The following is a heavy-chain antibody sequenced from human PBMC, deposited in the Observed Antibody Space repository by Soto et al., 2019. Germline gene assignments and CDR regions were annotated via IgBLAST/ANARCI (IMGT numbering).Heavy chain of an antibody. CDR2: FDPEDGET. V-gene: IGHV1-24*01. Sequence: ASVKVSCKFSGYTLTELSMYWVRQAPGKGLEWMGGFDPEDGETIYAQKFQGRVTMTEDTSTDTAYMELSSLRSEDTAVYYCATSPDYDYIWGSYRLPGRYAFDIWGQGTMVTVSS. D-gene: IGHD3-16*02. CDR3: ATSPDYDYIWGSYRLPGRYAFDI. J-gene: IGHJ3*02. CDR1: GYTLTELS.